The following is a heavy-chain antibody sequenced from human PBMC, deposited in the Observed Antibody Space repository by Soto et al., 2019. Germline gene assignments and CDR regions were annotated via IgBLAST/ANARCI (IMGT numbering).Heavy chain of an antibody. V-gene: IGHV3-23*01. CDR3: AKHRGGGHCDY. J-gene: IGHJ4*02. D-gene: IGHD3-10*01. CDR2: ISGSGGST. CDR1: GFTFSSYA. Sequence: EVQLLESGGGLVQPGGSLRLSCAASGFTFSSYAMSWVRQAPGKGLEWVSAISGSGGSTYYADSVKGRFTISRDNSKNTLYVQVNSLRGEDTAVYFCAKHRGGGHCDYWGQGTLVTVSS.